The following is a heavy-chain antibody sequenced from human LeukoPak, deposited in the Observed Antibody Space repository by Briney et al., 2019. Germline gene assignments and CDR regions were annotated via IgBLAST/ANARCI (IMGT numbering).Heavy chain of an antibody. V-gene: IGHV4-39*01. CDR1: GGSISSGSYY. Sequence: SETLSLTCTFSGGSISSGSYYWGWIRQPPGKGLEWIGSIYSGGSTYYNPSLKSRVTISVDTSKNQFSLRLSSVTAADTAVYYCASLTYYYDSSGYPNYWYFDLWGRGTLVTVSS. CDR2: IYSGGST. CDR3: ASLTYYYDSSGYPNYWYFDL. J-gene: IGHJ2*01. D-gene: IGHD3-22*01.